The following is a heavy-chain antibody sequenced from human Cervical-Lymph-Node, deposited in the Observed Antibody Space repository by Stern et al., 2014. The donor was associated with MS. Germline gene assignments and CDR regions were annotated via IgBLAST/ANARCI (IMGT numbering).Heavy chain of an antibody. CDR1: GGSINSGGYF. J-gene: IGHJ6*02. CDR2: IYYSGSS. Sequence: VQLVESGPGLVKPSQTLSLTCTVSGGSINSGGYFWSWIRQHPGKGLEWIGDIYYSGSSYYNPSLESRLTISLDTSKNQFSLKLSSVTAADTAVYYCARDSSASSYYHGMDVWGQGTTVTVSS. D-gene: IGHD2-2*01. V-gene: IGHV4-31*03. CDR3: ARDSSASSYYHGMDV.